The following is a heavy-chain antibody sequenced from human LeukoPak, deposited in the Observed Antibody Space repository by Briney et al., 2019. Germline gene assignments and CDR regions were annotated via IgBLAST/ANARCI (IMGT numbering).Heavy chain of an antibody. CDR3: ACRLGSYSSGWYYSPRPFDP. CDR1: GGSISSYY. D-gene: IGHD6-19*01. V-gene: IGHV4-34*01. J-gene: IGHJ5*02. Sequence: PSETLSLTCTVSGGSISSYYWSWIRQPPGKGLGWIGEINHSVITNYNPSLKSRVTISVDTSKHQFSLKLRSVPAADTAVYYCACRLGSYSSGWYYSPRPFDPWGQGTLVTVSS. CDR2: INHSVIT.